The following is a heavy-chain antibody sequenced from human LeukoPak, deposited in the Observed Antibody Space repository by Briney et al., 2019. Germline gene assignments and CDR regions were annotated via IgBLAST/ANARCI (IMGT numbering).Heavy chain of an antibody. V-gene: IGHV5-51*01. J-gene: IGHJ4*02. CDR3: ARTTDQRYSSGWPFDY. CDR2: VYPGDSDT. CDR1: GYSFTFYW. D-gene: IGHD6-19*01. Sequence: GKSLKISCKASGYSFTFYWIAWVRQIPGKGMEWIGIVYPGDSDTRYSPSFQGQVTISADKSISTAYLQWSSLKASDTAMYYCARTTDQRYSSGWPFDYWGQGTLVTVSS.